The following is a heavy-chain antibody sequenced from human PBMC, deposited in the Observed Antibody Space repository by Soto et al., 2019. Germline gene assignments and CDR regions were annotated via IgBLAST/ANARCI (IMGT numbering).Heavy chain of an antibody. V-gene: IGHV1-8*01. CDR1: GYTFTSYE. CDR3: ARGRIQLWYPFDY. Sequence: ASVKVSCKASGYTFTSYEINWVRQATGQGLEWMGWMNPNSGNTGYAQKFQGRVTMTRNTSISTAYMELSSLRSEDTAVYCARGRIQLWYPFDYWGQGTLVTVSS. CDR2: MNPNSGNT. D-gene: IGHD5-18*01. J-gene: IGHJ4*02.